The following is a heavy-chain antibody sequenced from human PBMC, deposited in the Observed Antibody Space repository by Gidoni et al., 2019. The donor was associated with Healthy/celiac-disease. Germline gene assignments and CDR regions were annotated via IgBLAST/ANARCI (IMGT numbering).Heavy chain of an antibody. V-gene: IGHV3-23*01. CDR2: ISGSGGST. CDR3: AKASAAGLPYDILTGYYRAPYGMDV. Sequence: EVQLLESGGGLVTPGGSLRLSCAASGFTFSSYAMSWVRQAPGKGLGLVSAISGSGGSTYYADSVKGRFTISRDNSKNTLYLQMNSLRAEDTAVYYCAKASAAGLPYDILTGYYRAPYGMDVWGQGTTVTVSS. D-gene: IGHD3-9*01. CDR1: GFTFSSYA. J-gene: IGHJ6*02.